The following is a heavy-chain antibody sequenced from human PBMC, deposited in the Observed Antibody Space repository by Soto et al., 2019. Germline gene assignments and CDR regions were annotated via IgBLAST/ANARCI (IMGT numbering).Heavy chain of an antibody. CDR3: AKENYFDTGGDYYFAMDV. Sequence: GGSLRLSCAASGVTFSSYGMHWARQAPGKGLEWVAVISYDGSNKYYADSVKGRFTISRDNSKNTLYLQINSLRAEDTAVYYCAKENYFDTGGDYYFAMDVWGQGTTVSVSS. J-gene: IGHJ6*02. CDR1: GVTFSSYG. D-gene: IGHD3-22*01. V-gene: IGHV3-30-3*01. CDR2: ISYDGSNK.